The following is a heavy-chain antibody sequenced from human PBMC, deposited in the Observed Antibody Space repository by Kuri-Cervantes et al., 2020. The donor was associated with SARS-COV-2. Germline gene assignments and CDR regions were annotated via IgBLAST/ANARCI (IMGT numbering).Heavy chain of an antibody. Sequence: SVKVSCKASGDTFTYRFLHWVRQAPGQAPEWLGWITPFNGNTKYVQRFQDRVTITRDRSMNTAYMELNSLRSEDTAMYYCARSGPGAISREDGALDIWGQGTMVTVSS. CDR2: ITPFNGNT. CDR1: GDTFTYRF. V-gene: IGHV1-45*02. CDR3: ARSGPGAISREDGALDI. D-gene: IGHD4/OR15-4a*01. J-gene: IGHJ3*02.